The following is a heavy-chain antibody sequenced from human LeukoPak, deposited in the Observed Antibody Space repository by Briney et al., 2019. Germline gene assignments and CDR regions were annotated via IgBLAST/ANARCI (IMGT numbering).Heavy chain of an antibody. CDR1: GGSISSSSYY. CDR2: IYYSGST. D-gene: IGHD2-21*02. Sequence: PSETLSLTCTVSGGSISSSSYYWGWIRQPPGKGLEWIGSIYYSGSTYYNPSLKSRVTISVDTSKNQFSLKLSSVTAADTAVYYCARQEYCGSDCYSRYFDYWGQGTLVTVSS. CDR3: ARQEYCGSDCYSRYFDY. V-gene: IGHV4-39*01. J-gene: IGHJ4*02.